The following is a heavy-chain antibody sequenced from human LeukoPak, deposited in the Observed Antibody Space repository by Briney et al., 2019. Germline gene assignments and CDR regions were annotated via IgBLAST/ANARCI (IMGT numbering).Heavy chain of an antibody. CDR3: ARHIVGATGLDY. J-gene: IGHJ4*02. CDR2: INWNGGST. D-gene: IGHD1-26*01. Sequence: GGSLRLSCAASGFTFDDYGMSWVRQAPGKGLEWVSGINWNGGSTGYADSVKGRFTISRDNAKNSLYLQMNSLRAEDTAVYYCARHIVGATGLDYWGQGTLVTVSS. V-gene: IGHV3-20*04. CDR1: GFTFDDYG.